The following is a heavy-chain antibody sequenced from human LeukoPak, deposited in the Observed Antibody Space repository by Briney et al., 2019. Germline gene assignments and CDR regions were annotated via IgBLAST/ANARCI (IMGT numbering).Heavy chain of an antibody. V-gene: IGHV3-74*01. Sequence: GRSLRLSCAASGFTFSSYAMHWVRHAPGKGLVWVSRINSDGSSTSYADSVKGRFTISRDNAKNTLYLQMNSLRAEDTAVYYCARDLYLDYYDSSGSAGYWGQGTLVTVSS. D-gene: IGHD3-22*01. J-gene: IGHJ4*02. CDR1: GFTFSSYA. CDR3: ARDLYLDYYDSSGSAGY. CDR2: INSDGSST.